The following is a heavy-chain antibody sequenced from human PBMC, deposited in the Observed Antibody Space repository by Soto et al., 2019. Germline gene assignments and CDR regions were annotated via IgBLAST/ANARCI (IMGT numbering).Heavy chain of an antibody. CDR2: ISYDGSNK. CDR1: GFTFSSYG. Sequence: TGGSLRLSCAASGFTFSSYGMHWVRQAPGKGLEWVAVISYDGSNKYYADSVKGRFTISRDNSKNTLYLQMNSLRAEDTAVYYCAKDRERLSRIAVAAILDYWGQGTLVTVSS. D-gene: IGHD6-19*01. V-gene: IGHV3-30*18. CDR3: AKDRERLSRIAVAAILDY. J-gene: IGHJ4*02.